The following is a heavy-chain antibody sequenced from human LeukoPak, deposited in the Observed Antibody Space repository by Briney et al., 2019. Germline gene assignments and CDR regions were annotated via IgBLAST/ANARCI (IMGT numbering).Heavy chain of an antibody. Sequence: PSETLSLTCTVSGGSISSSSYYWGWIRQPPGKGLEWIGGIYYSGSTYYNPSLKSRVTISVDTSKNQFSLKLSSVTAADTAVYYCARLSAIFGVVRGSHYFDYWGQGTLVTVSS. CDR1: GGSISSSSYY. CDR2: IYYSGST. J-gene: IGHJ4*02. CDR3: ARLSAIFGVVRGSHYFDY. D-gene: IGHD3-3*01. V-gene: IGHV4-39*01.